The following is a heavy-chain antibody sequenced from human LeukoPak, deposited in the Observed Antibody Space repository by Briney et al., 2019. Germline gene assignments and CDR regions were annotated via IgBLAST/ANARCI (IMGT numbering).Heavy chain of an antibody. CDR1: GYTFTSYY. V-gene: IGHV1-46*01. J-gene: IGHJ4*02. CDR2: NNPSGGST. CDR3: VRVTEEQLVLDY. Sequence: GASVKVSCKASGYTFTSYYMHWVRQAPGQGLEWMGINNPSGGSTSYAQKFQGRVTMTRDMSTSTVYMELSSLRSEDTAVYYCVRVTEEQLVLDYWGQGTLVTVSS. D-gene: IGHD6-6*01.